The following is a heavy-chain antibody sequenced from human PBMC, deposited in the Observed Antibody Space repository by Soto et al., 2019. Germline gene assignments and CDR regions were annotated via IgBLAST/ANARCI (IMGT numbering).Heavy chain of an antibody. CDR1: VNNFINYW. D-gene: IGHD2-8*01. CDR3: AKSPFVEMATSQRFDY. J-gene: IGHJ4*02. Sequence: GESLKISCQGSVNNFINYWISWVRQMPGKGLELMGRINPTDSYTNYSPSFQGHVTISVDKSISTAYLQWSSLKASDTAMYYCAKSPFVEMATSQRFDYWGQGTLVTVSS. V-gene: IGHV5-10-1*01. CDR2: INPTDSYT.